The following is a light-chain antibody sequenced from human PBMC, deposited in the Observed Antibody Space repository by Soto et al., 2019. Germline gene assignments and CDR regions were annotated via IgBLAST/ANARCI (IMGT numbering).Light chain of an antibody. Sequence: QSVLTQPASVSGSPGQSITISCTGTSSDVGTYDYVSWYQQHPGKAPKLIIYEVTNRPSGVSNRFAGSKSANTAYLTISGLQAEDEADYYSSSYTSSSTLYVFGTGTKVTVL. CDR1: SSDVGTYDY. V-gene: IGLV2-14*01. J-gene: IGLJ1*01. CDR3: SSYTSSSTLYV. CDR2: EVT.